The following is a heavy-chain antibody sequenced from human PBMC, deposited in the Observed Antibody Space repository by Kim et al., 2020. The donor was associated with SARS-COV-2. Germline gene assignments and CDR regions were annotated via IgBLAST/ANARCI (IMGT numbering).Heavy chain of an antibody. J-gene: IGHJ4*02. CDR1: GGTFSSYA. V-gene: IGHV1-69*13. CDR3: ARFPRSGYYADY. CDR2: IIPIFGTA. D-gene: IGHD3-22*01. Sequence: SVKVSCKASGGTFSSYAISWVRQAPGQGLEWMGGIIPIFGTANYAQKFQGRVTITADESTSTAYMELSSLRSEDTAVYYCARFPRSGYYADYWGQGTLVTVSS.